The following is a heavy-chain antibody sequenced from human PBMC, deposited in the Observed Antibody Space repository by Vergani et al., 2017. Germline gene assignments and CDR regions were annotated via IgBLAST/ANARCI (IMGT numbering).Heavy chain of an antibody. J-gene: IGHJ4*02. CDR3: AKDIEGYYDSSGSDY. V-gene: IGHV3-23*01. CDR2: ISGSGGST. CDR1: GFTFSSYA. Sequence: EVQLLETGGGLVQPGGSLRLSCAASGFTFSSYAMSWVRQAPGKGLEWVSAISGSGGSTYYADSVKGRFTISRDNSKNTLYLQMNSLRAEDTAVYYCAKDIEGYYDSSGSDYWGQGTLVTVSS. D-gene: IGHD3-22*01.